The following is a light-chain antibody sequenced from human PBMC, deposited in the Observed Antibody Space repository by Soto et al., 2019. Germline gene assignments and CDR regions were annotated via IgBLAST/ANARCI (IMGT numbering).Light chain of an antibody. J-gene: IGKJ1*01. V-gene: IGKV3-15*01. Sequence: EIVMTQSPATLSLSPGERATLSCRASQRITTVAWYQQKPGQAPRLLIYGLSIRAPGIPARFSVSGSGTEFTLTISSLQSEEFAVYYCQQYNDWPTFGQGTRVEVK. CDR2: GLS. CDR3: QQYNDWPT. CDR1: QRITT.